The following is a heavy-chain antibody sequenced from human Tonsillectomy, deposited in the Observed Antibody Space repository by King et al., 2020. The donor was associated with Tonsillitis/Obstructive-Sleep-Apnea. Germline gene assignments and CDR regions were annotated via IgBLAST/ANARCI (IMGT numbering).Heavy chain of an antibody. CDR1: GFTFSNYA. CDR2: ISGSGSST. D-gene: IGHD2-21*01. Sequence: VQLVESGGGLVQPGGSLRLSCAASGFTFSNYAMSWVRQAPGKGLEWVSGISGSGSSTYYADSVKGRFTISRDNSKNTLYLQMNSLRAEDTAVYYCAKMLGGLVVIAVMPFDYGGQGPLVPV. CDR3: AKMLGGLVVIAVMPFDY. J-gene: IGHJ4*02. V-gene: IGHV3-23*04.